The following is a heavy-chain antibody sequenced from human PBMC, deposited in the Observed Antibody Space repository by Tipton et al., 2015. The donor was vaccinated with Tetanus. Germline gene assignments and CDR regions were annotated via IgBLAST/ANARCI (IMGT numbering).Heavy chain of an antibody. V-gene: IGHV3-53*01. CDR2: IYSGGST. D-gene: IGHD2-15*01. J-gene: IGHJ4*02. CDR3: ARDSGGWLFDY. Sequence: SLRLSCAASGFTVSSNYMSWVRQAPGKGLEWVSVIYSGGSTYCADSVKGRFTISRDNSKNTLYLQMNSLRAEDTAVYYCARDSGGWLFDYWGQGTLVTVSS. CDR1: GFTVSSNY.